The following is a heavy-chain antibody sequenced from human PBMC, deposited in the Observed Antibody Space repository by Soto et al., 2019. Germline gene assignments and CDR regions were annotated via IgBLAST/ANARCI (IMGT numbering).Heavy chain of an antibody. D-gene: IGHD3-10*01. V-gene: IGHV4-34*01. J-gene: IGHJ4*02. CDR2: INHSGST. Sequence: QVQLQQWGAGLLKPSETLSLTCAVYGGSFSGYYWTWIRQPPGTGLEWIGEINHSGSTNYNPSLKSRVTISVDTSKNQFSLKLTHVTAADPAVYYCARDKITGLFDYWGQGTLVTVSS. CDR1: GGSFSGYY. CDR3: ARDKITGLFDY.